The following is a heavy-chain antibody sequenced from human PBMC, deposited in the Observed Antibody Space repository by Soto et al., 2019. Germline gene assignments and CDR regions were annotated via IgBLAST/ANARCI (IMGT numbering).Heavy chain of an antibody. J-gene: IGHJ4*02. CDR1: GYSFNTHA. CDR2: INAGNGDT. Sequence: QVQLMQSGAEEKKPGASVKVSCKASGYSFNTHAMRWVRQAPGQGLEWVGWINAGNGDTRYSQKFQGRVTITSDTSATTAYMELSSLRSEDTAVYYCARNILGGTTDYWGQGTLVTVSS. D-gene: IGHD1-7*01. CDR3: ARNILGGTTDY. V-gene: IGHV1-3*05.